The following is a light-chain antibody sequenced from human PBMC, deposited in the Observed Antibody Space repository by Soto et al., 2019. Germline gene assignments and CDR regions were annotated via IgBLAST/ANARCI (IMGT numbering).Light chain of an antibody. CDR2: DIS. V-gene: IGKV1-33*01. J-gene: IGKJ4*01. Sequence: DIQMTQSPSSLSASVGDRVTITCQASEDINRYLNWYQQKPGKAPRLLIYDISKLEVGVPSRFSGSGSGTDFTFTITSLQPEDVATYFCQQYGNVPLTFGGGTKVEIK. CDR1: EDINRY. CDR3: QQYGNVPLT.